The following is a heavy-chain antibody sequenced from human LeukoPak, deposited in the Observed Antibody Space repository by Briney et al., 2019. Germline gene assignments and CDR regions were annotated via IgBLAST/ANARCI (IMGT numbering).Heavy chain of an antibody. CDR3: ARGIWSNHYYFDL. Sequence: SQTLSLTCAISGDTVSRDSAAWNWIRQSPSRGLEWLGRTYYRSQWYNDYAVSVESRITINPDTSTNRFSLRLNSVTPEDTAVYFCARGIWSNHYYFDLWDQGSLVTVSS. CDR2: TYYRSQWYN. J-gene: IGHJ4*02. CDR1: GDTVSRDSAA. D-gene: IGHD2-8*02. V-gene: IGHV6-1*01.